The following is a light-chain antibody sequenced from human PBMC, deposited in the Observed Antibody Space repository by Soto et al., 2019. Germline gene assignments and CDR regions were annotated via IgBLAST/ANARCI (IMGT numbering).Light chain of an antibody. J-gene: IGLJ2*01. Sequence: QPVLTQPPSASGTPGQRVTISCSGSSSNIGSNTVNWYQQVPGTAPKLLFYGDNQRPSGVPDRFSGSQSGTSASLAISGLQSEDEADYYCAGWDDSLNGVVFGGGTKLTVL. CDR1: SSNIGSNT. CDR3: AGWDDSLNGVV. V-gene: IGLV1-44*01. CDR2: GDN.